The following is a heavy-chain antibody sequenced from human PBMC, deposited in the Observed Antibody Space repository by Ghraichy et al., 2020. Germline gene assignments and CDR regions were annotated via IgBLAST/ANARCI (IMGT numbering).Heavy chain of an antibody. V-gene: IGHV3-64D*06. CDR3: VKTPTMVRGVFFNYFDY. D-gene: IGHD3-10*01. CDR1: GFTFSSYA. CDR2: ISSNGGST. Sequence: GGSLRLSCSASGFTFSSYAMHWVRQAPGKGLEYVSAISSNGGSTYYADSVKGRFTISRDNSKNTLYLQMSSLRAEDTAVYYCVKTPTMVRGVFFNYFDYWGQGTLVTVSS. J-gene: IGHJ4*02.